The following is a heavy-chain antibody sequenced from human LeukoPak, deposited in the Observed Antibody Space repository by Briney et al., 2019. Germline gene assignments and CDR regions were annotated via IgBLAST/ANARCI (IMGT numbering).Heavy chain of an antibody. V-gene: IGHV3-66*01. J-gene: IGHJ4*02. CDR3: ARDCSASSSDYYPLGY. CDR1: GFTVSSKY. D-gene: IGHD3-22*01. CDR2: IYSGGST. Sequence: GGSLRLSCAASGFTVSSKYMSWVRQAPGKGLEWVSAIYSGGSTYYADSVKGRFTISRDNSKNTVYLQMNSLRAEDTAVYYCARDCSASSSDYYPLGYWGQGTLVTVSS.